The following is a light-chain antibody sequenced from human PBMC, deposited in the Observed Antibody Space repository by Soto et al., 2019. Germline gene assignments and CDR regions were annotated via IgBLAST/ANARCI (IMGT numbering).Light chain of an antibody. CDR2: ATS. CDR3: QQTYRTPLT. J-gene: IGKJ4*01. Sequence: DIQMTQFPLSLSASVGDRVTITCRASQTIRSHLNWYQQKPGEAPKIVIYATSTLQSGVPSRFNGSVSGTDFTLTIGSLQPEDFATYYCQQTYRTPLTFGGGTKVEIK. V-gene: IGKV1-39*01. CDR1: QTIRSH.